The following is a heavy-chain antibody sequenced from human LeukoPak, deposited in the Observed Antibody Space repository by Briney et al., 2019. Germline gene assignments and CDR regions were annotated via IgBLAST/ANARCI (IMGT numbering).Heavy chain of an antibody. CDR3: ARRRYSVYDFDY. V-gene: IGHV3-48*02. D-gene: IGHD5/OR15-5a*01. J-gene: IGHJ4*02. Sequence: GGSLRLSCAASGFSISYYYMNWVRQPPGKGLEWLSCISSTTGAISYADSVKGRFTISQDSARNSLFLQMNSLRDEDTAVYYCARRRYSVYDFDYWGQGTLVTVFS. CDR1: GFSISYYY. CDR2: ISSTTGAI.